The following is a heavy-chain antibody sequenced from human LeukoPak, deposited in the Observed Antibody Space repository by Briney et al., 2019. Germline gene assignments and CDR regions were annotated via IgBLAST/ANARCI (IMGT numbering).Heavy chain of an antibody. CDR1: GFTFGSYA. CDR2: ISSNGGST. Sequence: GGSLRLSCSASGFTFGSYAVHWVRQAPGKGLEYVSAISSNGGSTYYADSVKGRFTISRDNSKNTLYLQMSSLRAGDTAVYYCVKAPASYGTQGHFDYWGQGTLVTVSS. CDR3: VKAPASYGTQGHFDY. D-gene: IGHD4-17*01. J-gene: IGHJ4*02. V-gene: IGHV3-64D*06.